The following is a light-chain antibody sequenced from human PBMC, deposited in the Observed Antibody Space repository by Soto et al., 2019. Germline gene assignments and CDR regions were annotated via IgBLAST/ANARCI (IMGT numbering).Light chain of an antibody. CDR1: QSVSSY. Sequence: EIVLTQSPATLSLSPGERATLSCRASQSVSSYLAWYQQKPGQAPRLLIYDASNRATGIPARFRGSGSGTDFTLTISSLEPEDFAVYYCQQRSNWPQGLTFGGGTKVEIK. CDR2: DAS. J-gene: IGKJ4*01. CDR3: QQRSNWPQGLT. V-gene: IGKV3-11*01.